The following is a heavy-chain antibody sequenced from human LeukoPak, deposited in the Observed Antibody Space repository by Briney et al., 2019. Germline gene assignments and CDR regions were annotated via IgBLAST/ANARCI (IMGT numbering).Heavy chain of an antibody. V-gene: IGHV3-48*02. CDR3: ARDGMVRGVIIWDAFDI. D-gene: IGHD3-10*01. Sequence: PSETLSLTCTVSGGSISTSSYSWGWIRQPPGKGLEWVSYISSSSSTIYYADSVKGRFTISRDNAKNSLYLQMNSLRDEDTAVYYCARDGMVRGVIIWDAFDIWGQGTMVTVSS. CDR1: GGSISTSSYS. CDR2: ISSSSSTI. J-gene: IGHJ3*02.